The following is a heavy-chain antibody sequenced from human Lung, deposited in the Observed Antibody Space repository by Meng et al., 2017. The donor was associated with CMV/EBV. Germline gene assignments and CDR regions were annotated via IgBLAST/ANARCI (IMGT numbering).Heavy chain of an antibody. CDR1: GFSFSSYW. CDR2: INNDGSST. D-gene: IGHD6-19*01. V-gene: IGHV3-74*01. Sequence: SCAASGFSFSSYWMHWVRQAPGRGLVWVAHINNDGSSTTYADSVKGRFTICRDNAKNTVFLQMHSLGVEDTAVYYCSRDSIVVPGRIYYYAMDVWXHGTXVNGAS. J-gene: IGHJ6*02. CDR3: SRDSIVVPGRIYYYAMDV.